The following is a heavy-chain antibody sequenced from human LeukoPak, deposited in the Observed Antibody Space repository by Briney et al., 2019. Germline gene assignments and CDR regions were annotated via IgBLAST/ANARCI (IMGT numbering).Heavy chain of an antibody. Sequence: NPGGSLRLSCAASGFTFSSYSMNWVRQAPGKGLEWVSSISSSSSYIYYADSVKGRFTISRDNAKNSLYLQMNSLRAEDTAVYYCARAVRSGWYNHYFDYWGQGTLVTVSS. CDR2: ISSSSSYI. CDR3: ARAVRSGWYNHYFDY. J-gene: IGHJ4*02. V-gene: IGHV3-21*01. CDR1: GFTFSSYS. D-gene: IGHD6-19*01.